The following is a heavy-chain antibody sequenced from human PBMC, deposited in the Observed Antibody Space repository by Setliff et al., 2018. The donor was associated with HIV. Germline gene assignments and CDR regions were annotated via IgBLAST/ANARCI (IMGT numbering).Heavy chain of an antibody. J-gene: IGHJ4*02. CDR3: AKAKIPTTDLYFLDY. D-gene: IGHD5-12*01. V-gene: IGHV3-30*02. CDR2: VRYDESKR. CDR1: GFTFSSYA. Sequence: GESLKISCAASGFTFSSYAMSWVRQAPGKGLEWVACVRYDESKRYYADSVKDRFAISRDNSKNTVYLQMNSLRPEDAAVYYCAKAKIPTTDLYFLDYWGQGTPVTVSS.